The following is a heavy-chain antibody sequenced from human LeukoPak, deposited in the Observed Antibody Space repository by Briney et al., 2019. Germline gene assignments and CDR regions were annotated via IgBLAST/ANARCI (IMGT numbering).Heavy chain of an antibody. CDR1: GGTFSSYA. J-gene: IGHJ5*02. V-gene: IGHV1-69*05. Sequence: ASVKVSCKASGGTFSSYAISWVRHAPGRGLEWMGGIIPIFGTANYTQKFQGRVTITTDESTSTAYMELSSLRSEDTAVYYCARRERTNLDQNWFDPWGQGTLVTVSS. CDR2: IIPIFGTA. CDR3: ARRERTNLDQNWFDP.